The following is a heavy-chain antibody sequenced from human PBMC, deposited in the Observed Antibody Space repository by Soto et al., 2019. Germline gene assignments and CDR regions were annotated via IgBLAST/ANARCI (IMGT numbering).Heavy chain of an antibody. Sequence: QVQLVQSGAEVKKPGASVKVSCKASGYAFTDHYIHWVRQAPGQGLEWMGLISPDGGSTMYSQKFQARITMTSDTSTSTVYMELSSLRSEATAVYYCARAPRGGVIIVITSAHIDYWGQGTLVTVSS. CDR1: GYAFTDHY. CDR2: ISPDGGST. J-gene: IGHJ4*02. V-gene: IGHV1-46*01. CDR3: ARAPRGGVIIVITSAHIDY. D-gene: IGHD3-3*01.